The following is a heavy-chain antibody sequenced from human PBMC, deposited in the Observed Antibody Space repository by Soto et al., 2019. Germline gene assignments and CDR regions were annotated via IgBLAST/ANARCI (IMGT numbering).Heavy chain of an antibody. Sequence: GGSLRLSCAASGFTFSSYGMHWVRQAPGKGLEWVAVISYDGSNKYYADSVKGRFTISRDNSKNTLYLQMNSLRAEDTAVYYCAKPVSYYDFWSGPPKTYYFDYWGQGTLVTVSS. CDR1: GFTFSSYG. J-gene: IGHJ4*02. CDR2: ISYDGSNK. D-gene: IGHD3-3*01. V-gene: IGHV3-30*18. CDR3: AKPVSYYDFWSGPPKTYYFDY.